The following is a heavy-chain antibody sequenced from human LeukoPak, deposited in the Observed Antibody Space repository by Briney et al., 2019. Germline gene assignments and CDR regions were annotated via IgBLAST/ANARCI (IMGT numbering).Heavy chain of an antibody. CDR2: ISYDGSNK. CDR3: ARDGGRELHYFDY. V-gene: IGHV3-30*04. D-gene: IGHD1-26*01. J-gene: IGHJ4*02. CDR1: GFTFSSYA. Sequence: GGSLRLSCAASGFTFSSYAMHWVRQAPGKGLEWVAVISYDGSNKYYADSVKGRFTVSRDNSKNTLYLQMNSLRAEDTAVYYCARDGGRELHYFDYWGQGTLVTVSS.